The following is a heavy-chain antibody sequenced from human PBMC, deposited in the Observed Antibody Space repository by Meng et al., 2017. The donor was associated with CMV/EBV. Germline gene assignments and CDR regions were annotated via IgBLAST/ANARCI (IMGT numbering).Heavy chain of an antibody. CDR1: GFTFGDYA. V-gene: IGHV4-39*01. Sequence: GSLRLSCTASGFTFGDYAMSWIRQPPGKGLEWIGSIYYSGSTYYNPSLKSRVTISVDTSKNQFSLKLSSVTAADTAMYYCARQVDCSSASCYGWDWGQGTLVTVSS. CDR2: IYYSGST. CDR3: ARQVDCSSASCYGWD. D-gene: IGHD2-2*01. J-gene: IGHJ1*01.